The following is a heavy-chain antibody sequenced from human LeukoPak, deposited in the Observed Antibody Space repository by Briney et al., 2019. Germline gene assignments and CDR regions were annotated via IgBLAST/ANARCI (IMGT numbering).Heavy chain of an antibody. V-gene: IGHV3-30*04. J-gene: IGHJ4*02. Sequence: GGSLRLSCAASGFTFSSYAMHWVRQAPGKGLEWVAVISYDGSNKYYADSVKGRFTISRDNSKNTLYLQMNSLRAEDTAVYYCATSTDYYYDSSGYYPYWGQGTLVTVSS. CDR1: GFTFSSYA. CDR2: ISYDGSNK. D-gene: IGHD3-22*01. CDR3: ATSTDYYYDSSGYYPY.